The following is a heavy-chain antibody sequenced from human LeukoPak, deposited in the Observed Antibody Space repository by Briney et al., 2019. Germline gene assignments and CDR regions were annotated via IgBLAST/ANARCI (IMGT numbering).Heavy chain of an antibody. V-gene: IGHV4-59*01. J-gene: IGHJ4*02. Sequence: SETLSLTCTVSGGSISSYYWSWIRQPPGKGLEWIGYIYYSGSTNYSPSLKSQVTISVDTSKNQFSLKLTSVTAADTAVYYCARGYDYVWGSHRALGYWGQGTLVTVSS. CDR2: IYYSGST. D-gene: IGHD3-16*02. CDR1: GGSISSYY. CDR3: ARGYDYVWGSHRALGY.